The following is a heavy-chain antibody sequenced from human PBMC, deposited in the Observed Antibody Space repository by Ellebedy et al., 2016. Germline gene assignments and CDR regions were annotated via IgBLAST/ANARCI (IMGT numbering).Heavy chain of an antibody. J-gene: IGHJ4*02. V-gene: IGHV4-34*01. Sequence: SETLSLXXGIGSGSFSGYYWTWIRQPPGKGLEWIGEITHDDATNYNASLKSRVTISADTSKSHFSLKLTSVTAADTAVYYCARGEDRAKIGYWGQGILVTVSS. CDR1: SGSFSGYY. CDR3: ARGEDRAKIGY. CDR2: ITHDDAT. D-gene: IGHD1-14*01.